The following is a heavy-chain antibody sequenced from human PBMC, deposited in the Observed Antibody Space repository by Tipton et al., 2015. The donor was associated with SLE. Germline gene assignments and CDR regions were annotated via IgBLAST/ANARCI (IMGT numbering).Heavy chain of an antibody. Sequence: LRLSCTVSGYSISSGYYWGWIRQPPGKGLEWIGSIYYSGSTNYNPSPKSRVTISVDTSKNQFSLKLSSVTAADTAVYYCARRRYSSSSRPHWYFDLWGRGTLVTVAS. CDR2: IYYSGST. D-gene: IGHD6-6*01. CDR1: GYSISSGYY. V-gene: IGHV4-38-2*02. J-gene: IGHJ2*01. CDR3: ARRRYSSSSRPHWYFDL.